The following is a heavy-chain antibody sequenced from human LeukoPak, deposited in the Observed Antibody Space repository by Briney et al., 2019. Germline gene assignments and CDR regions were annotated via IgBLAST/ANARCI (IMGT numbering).Heavy chain of an antibody. CDR1: GGSISSYY. J-gene: IGHJ4*02. CDR2: IYYSGST. V-gene: IGHV4-59*01. D-gene: IGHD5-18*01. CDR3: ARPTRGYSYGPIDY. Sequence: SETLSLTCTVSGGSISSYYWSWVRQPPGKGLEWIGYIYYSGSTNYNPSLKSRVTISVDTSKNQFSLKLSSVTAADTAVYYCARPTRGYSYGPIDYWGQGTLVTVSS.